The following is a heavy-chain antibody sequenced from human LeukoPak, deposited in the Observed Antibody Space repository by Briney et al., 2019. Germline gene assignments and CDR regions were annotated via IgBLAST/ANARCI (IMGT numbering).Heavy chain of an antibody. D-gene: IGHD3-16*01. CDR1: GGSISSGGYS. V-gene: IGHV4-30-2*01. CDR3: ARLGVLGR. CDR2: IYHSGST. Sequence: PSQTLSLTCAVSGGSISSGGYSWSWIRQPPGKGLEWIGYIYHSGSTYYNPSLKSRVTISVDTSKNQFSLKLSSMTAADTAVYYCARLGVLGRWGQGTLVTVSS. J-gene: IGHJ4*02.